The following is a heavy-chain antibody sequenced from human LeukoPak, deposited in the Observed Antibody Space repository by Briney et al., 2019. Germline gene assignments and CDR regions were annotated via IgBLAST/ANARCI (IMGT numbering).Heavy chain of an antibody. CDR3: ASAYCSGGSCYPDAFDI. V-gene: IGHV4-39*07. D-gene: IGHD2-15*01. CDR2: IYYSGST. J-gene: IGHJ3*02. Sequence: SETLSLTCTVSGGSISSSSYYWGWIRQPPGKGLEWIGSIYYSGSTYYNPSLKSRVTISVDTSKNQFSLKLNSLTAADTAVYYCASAYCSGGSCYPDAFDIWGQGTMVTVSS. CDR1: GGSISSSSYY.